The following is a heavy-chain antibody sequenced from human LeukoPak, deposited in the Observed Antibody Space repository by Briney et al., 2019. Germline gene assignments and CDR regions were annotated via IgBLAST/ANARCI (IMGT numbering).Heavy chain of an antibody. CDR3: ARKDFSSGSFTY. V-gene: IGHV3-11*04. D-gene: IGHD6-19*01. CDR2: IGLHGYPL. Sequence: GGSLRLSCVVSGFNFNPYYRSWIRQAPGKGLEWISYIGLHGYPLDYADSVKGRFTISRDNAKDSLYLVMTSLTADDTAVYYCARKDFSSGSFTYWGQGTLVTVSS. CDR1: GFNFNPYY. J-gene: IGHJ4*02.